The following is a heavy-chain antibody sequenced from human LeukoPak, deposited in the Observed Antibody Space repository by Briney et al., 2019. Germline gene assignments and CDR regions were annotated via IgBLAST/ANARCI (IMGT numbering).Heavy chain of an antibody. Sequence: SETLSLTCAVYGGSFSGHYWSWIRQPPGKGLEWIGEINHSGSTNYNPSLKSRVTISVDTSKNQFSLKLSSVTAADTAVYYCARAYSVARGLNWFDPWGQGTLVTVSS. CDR3: ARAYSVARGLNWFDP. CDR2: INHSGST. V-gene: IGHV4-34*01. CDR1: GGSFSGHY. J-gene: IGHJ5*02. D-gene: IGHD4-23*01.